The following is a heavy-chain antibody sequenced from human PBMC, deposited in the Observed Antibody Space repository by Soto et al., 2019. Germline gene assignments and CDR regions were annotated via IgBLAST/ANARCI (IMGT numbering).Heavy chain of an antibody. CDR1: GGSISPYS. D-gene: IGHD4-17*01. Sequence: SETLSLTCTISGGSISPYSWTWIRQSPGKGLEWIGYVSHSGRTFYTPSLKSRLTMSLDTSRSQFSLRLKSVSAADTAVYYCARLLGGYDDYGGWFAPWGQGTLVTVSS. CDR2: VSHSGRT. CDR3: ARLLGGYDDYGGWFAP. J-gene: IGHJ5*02. V-gene: IGHV4-59*01.